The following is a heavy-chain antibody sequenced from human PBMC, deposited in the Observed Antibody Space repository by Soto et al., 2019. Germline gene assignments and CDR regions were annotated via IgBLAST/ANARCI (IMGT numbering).Heavy chain of an antibody. CDR1: GGSISPYS. D-gene: IGHD4-17*01. Sequence: SETLSLTCTISGGSISPYSWTWIRQSPGKGLEWIGYVSHSGRTFYTPSLKSRLTMSLDTSRSQFSLRLKSVSAADTAVYYCARLLGGYDDYGGWFAPWGQGTLVTVSS. CDR2: VSHSGRT. CDR3: ARLLGGYDDYGGWFAP. J-gene: IGHJ5*02. V-gene: IGHV4-59*01.